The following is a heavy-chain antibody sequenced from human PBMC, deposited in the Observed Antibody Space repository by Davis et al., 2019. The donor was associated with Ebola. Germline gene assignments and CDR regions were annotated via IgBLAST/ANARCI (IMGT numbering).Heavy chain of an antibody. J-gene: IGHJ3*01. Sequence: PSETLSLTCAVSGISVSSSNWWTWMRQPPGKSLGWIGQVFHSGHTNYNPSLGSRVSLSLDKSNNQFSLQLTSVTAADTAVYYCTRGYGALWGQGKLVTVSS. CDR2: VFHSGHT. V-gene: IGHV4-4*02. CDR3: TRGYGAL. CDR1: GISVSSSNW. D-gene: IGHD4/OR15-4a*01.